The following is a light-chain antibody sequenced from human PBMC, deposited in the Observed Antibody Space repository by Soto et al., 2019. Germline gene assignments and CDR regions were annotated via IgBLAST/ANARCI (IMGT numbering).Light chain of an antibody. CDR2: AAT. Sequence: DIQMTQSPSSLSASVGDRVTITCRASQSISSYLNWYQHKPGKAPNLLIYAATTLQSRVPSRFSGSGSGTDFPLTISSLQPEDFATYYCQQSYSNPRTFGQGTKVDIK. V-gene: IGKV1-39*01. J-gene: IGKJ1*01. CDR1: QSISSY. CDR3: QQSYSNPRT.